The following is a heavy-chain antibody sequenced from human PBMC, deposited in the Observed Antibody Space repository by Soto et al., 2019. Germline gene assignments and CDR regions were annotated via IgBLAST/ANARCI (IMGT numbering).Heavy chain of an antibody. J-gene: IGHJ3*02. CDR2: MNPSSGNT. D-gene: IGHD3-22*01. Sequence: QLQLVQSGAEVKKPGASVKVSCKASGYTFTNHDINWVRQATGQGLEWMGWMNPSSGNTGYARKFQGRLTMTRDTAISTAYMELSSLRSEDSATYYCTRSRGNCFDSPRYHPDAPDIWGQGTTVTVSS. CDR3: TRSRGNCFDSPRYHPDAPDI. V-gene: IGHV1-8*01. CDR1: GYTFTNHD.